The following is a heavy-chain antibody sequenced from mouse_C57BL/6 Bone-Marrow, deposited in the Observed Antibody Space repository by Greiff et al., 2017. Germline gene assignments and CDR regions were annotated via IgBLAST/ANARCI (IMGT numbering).Heavy chain of an antibody. CDR2: IYPRSGNT. V-gene: IGHV1-81*01. CDR1: GYTFTSYG. D-gene: IGHD1-1*01. CDR3: ARSPFYYGSSILCAY. J-gene: IGHJ3*01. Sequence: QVQLQQSGAELARPGASVKLSCKASGYTFTSYGISWVKQSNGQGLEWIGEIYPRSGNTYYNAKFQGKATLTTDKSSSTAYMELLSLTSEDSAVYFCARSPFYYGSSILCAYWGQGTLVTVSA.